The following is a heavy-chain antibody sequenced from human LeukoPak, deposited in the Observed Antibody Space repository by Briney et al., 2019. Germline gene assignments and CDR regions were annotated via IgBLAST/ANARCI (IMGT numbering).Heavy chain of an antibody. CDR1: GFTFSSYA. Sequence: GGSLRLSCAASGFTFSSYAMSWVRLAPGKGLEWVSGISTSGGTTSYADSVKGRFTISRDNPRNTLYMQMNSLRAEDTAVYYCAIMHRYYDGSGYWVQWGQGTLVTVSS. J-gene: IGHJ4*02. CDR3: AIMHRYYDGSGYWVQ. CDR2: ISTSGGTT. V-gene: IGHV3-23*01. D-gene: IGHD3-22*01.